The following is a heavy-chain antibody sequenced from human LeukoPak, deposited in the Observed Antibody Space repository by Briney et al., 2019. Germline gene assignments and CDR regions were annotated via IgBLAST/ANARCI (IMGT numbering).Heavy chain of an antibody. CDR3: ARDQTYYYDSSGYPDAFDI. J-gene: IGHJ3*02. CDR1: GFTFSSYW. D-gene: IGHD3-22*01. CDR2: IKRDGSEK. Sequence: PGGSLRLSCAASGFTFSSYWMSWVRQAPGKGLEWVANIKRDGSEKYYVDSVKGRFTISRDNAKNSLYLQMNSLRAEDTAVYYCARDQTYYYDSSGYPDAFDIWGQGTMVTVSS. V-gene: IGHV3-7*01.